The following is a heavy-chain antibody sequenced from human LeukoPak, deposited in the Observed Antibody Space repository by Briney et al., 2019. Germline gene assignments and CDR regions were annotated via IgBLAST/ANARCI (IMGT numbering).Heavy chain of an antibody. CDR3: VRDGDDFNFDY. CDR1: GFTLRSYW. D-gene: IGHD5-24*01. V-gene: IGHV3-74*01. J-gene: IGHJ4*02. CDR2: VIRDGSFT. Sequence: PGGSLRPSCAASGFTLRSYWMHWVRQAPGKGLEWVSRVIRDGSFTNYADSVKGRFTISRDNAKNTLYLQMSSLRAEDTAVYFCVRDGDDFNFDYWGQGSLVTVSS.